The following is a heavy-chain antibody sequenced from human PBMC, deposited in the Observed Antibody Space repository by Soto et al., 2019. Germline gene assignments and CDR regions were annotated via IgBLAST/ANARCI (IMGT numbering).Heavy chain of an antibody. V-gene: IGHV1-24*01. J-gene: IGHJ4*02. CDR3: ATLPRTIERTPAAIWSFDS. CDR1: GYSLSDLS. D-gene: IGHD2-2*01. Sequence: GASVKVSCKVSGYSLSDLSIHWVRQAPGKGLEWMGGHDAEDGETIYAQKLQGRGTMTEDTSTDTAYMELRSLTPEDTAMYYCATLPRTIERTPAAIWSFDSWGQGTLVTVSS. CDR2: HDAEDGET.